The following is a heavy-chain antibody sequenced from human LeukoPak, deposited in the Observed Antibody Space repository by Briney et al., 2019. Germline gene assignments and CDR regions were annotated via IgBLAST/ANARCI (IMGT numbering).Heavy chain of an antibody. CDR1: GGSISSYY. CDR3: AIYDSSGYYFDY. V-gene: IGHV4-59*08. CDR2: IYDTGIT. Sequence: SETLSLTCTVSGGSISSYYWSWIRQPPGKGLEWIGYIYDTGITNYNPSLKSRVTISVDTSENQFSLKLSSVTAADTAVYYCAIYDSSGYYFDYWGQGTLVTVSS. J-gene: IGHJ4*02. D-gene: IGHD3-22*01.